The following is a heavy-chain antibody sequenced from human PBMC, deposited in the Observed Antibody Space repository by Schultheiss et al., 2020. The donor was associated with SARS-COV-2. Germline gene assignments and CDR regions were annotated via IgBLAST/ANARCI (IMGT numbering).Heavy chain of an antibody. CDR1: GFTFSDYW. V-gene: IGHV3-30*02. CDR2: IKQDGSNK. J-gene: IGHJ4*02. CDR3: AKNSNSGIFDY. D-gene: IGHD3-10*01. Sequence: GGSLRLSCAASGFTFSDYWMNWVRQAPGKGLEWVANIKQDGSNKYYADSVKGRFTISRDNSKNTLYLQMNSLRAEDTAVYYCAKNSNSGIFDYWGQGTLVTVSS.